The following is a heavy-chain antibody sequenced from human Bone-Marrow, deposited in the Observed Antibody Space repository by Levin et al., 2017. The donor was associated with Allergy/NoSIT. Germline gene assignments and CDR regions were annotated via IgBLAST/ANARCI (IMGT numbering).Heavy chain of an antibody. V-gene: IGHV3-21*01. D-gene: IGHD2-2*02. CDR3: ARTYCSGTSCYSGGWFDP. CDR2: ITASGGSV. CDR1: EFSFGSYS. Sequence: GESLKISCAASEFSFGSYSMNWVRQAPGKGLEWVSSITASGGSVYYADSVKGRFTISRDNAKNSLYLHMNSLSGEDTAVYFCARTYCSGTSCYSGGWFDPWGQGTLVTVSS. J-gene: IGHJ5*02.